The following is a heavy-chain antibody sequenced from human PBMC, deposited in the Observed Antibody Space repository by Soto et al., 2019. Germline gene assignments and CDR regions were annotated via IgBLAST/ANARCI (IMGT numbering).Heavy chain of an antibody. D-gene: IGHD1-1*01. V-gene: IGHV3-23*01. CDR1: GFTFSSYA. J-gene: IGHJ4*02. CDR2: ISGSGGST. CDR3: AKSGGDGYNWNIDY. Sequence: GGSLRLSCAASGFTFSSYAMSWVRQAPGKGLEWVSAISGSGGSTYYAESVKGRFTISRANSKNTLYLQMNSLKAEDTAVYYCAKSGGDGYNWNIDYWGQGTLVTVSS.